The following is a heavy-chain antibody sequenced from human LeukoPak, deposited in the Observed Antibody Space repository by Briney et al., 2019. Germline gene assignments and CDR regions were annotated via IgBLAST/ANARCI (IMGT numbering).Heavy chain of an antibody. D-gene: IGHD3-3*01. CDR3: ARDREIFGVVITLDY. J-gene: IGHJ4*02. CDR2: ISGSGGST. CDR1: GFTFSSYA. Sequence: GGSLRLSCAASGFTFSSYAMSWVRQAPGKGLEWVSAISGSGGSTYYADSMKGRFTISRDNSKNTLYLQMNSLRAEDTAVYYCARDREIFGVVITLDYWGQGTLVTVSS. V-gene: IGHV3-23*01.